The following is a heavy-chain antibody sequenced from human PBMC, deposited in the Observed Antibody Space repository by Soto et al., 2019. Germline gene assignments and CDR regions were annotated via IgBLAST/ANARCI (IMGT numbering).Heavy chain of an antibody. D-gene: IGHD2-2*02. Sequence: EVQLLESGGGLVQPGGSLRLSCAASGFTFSSYTMTWVRQAPGKGLEWVSSIGASGGRTYYADPVKGRFTISRDNSKSTLYLQMNSLRADDTAVYSCAKPSAAINPPVNWFDPWGQGTLVTVSS. CDR2: IGASGGRT. CDR3: AKPSAAINPPVNWFDP. J-gene: IGHJ5*02. CDR1: GFTFSSYT. V-gene: IGHV3-23*01.